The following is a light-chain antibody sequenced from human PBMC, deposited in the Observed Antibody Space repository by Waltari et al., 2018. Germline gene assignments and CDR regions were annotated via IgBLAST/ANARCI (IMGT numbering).Light chain of an antibody. J-gene: IGLJ3*02. CDR1: TSDIGAYNS. V-gene: IGLV2-14*03. CDR2: DVN. CDR3: CSLTSASSWV. Sequence: HSALTQPASVSGSPGQSITISCTRTTSDIGAYNSVSWYQQHPGKAPKRTLFDVNNRPSGVSRRFSGSESGNAASLDISGLQGEDEAECYCCSLTSASSWVFGGETKLT.